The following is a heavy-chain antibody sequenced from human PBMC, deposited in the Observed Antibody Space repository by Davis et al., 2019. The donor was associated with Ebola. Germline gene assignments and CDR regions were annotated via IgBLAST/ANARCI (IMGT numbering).Heavy chain of an antibody. CDR2: ISSSGSTK. D-gene: IGHD6-13*01. CDR1: GFTFSDYY. CDR3: ARETSIEATGTSGF. J-gene: IGHJ4*02. V-gene: IGHV3-11*01. Sequence: PGGSLRLSCAASGFTFSDYYMTWIRQAPGKGLEWVSYISSSGSTKYYADSVKGRFTISRDNAKNTLYLQMNSLRAEDTAVYYCARETSIEATGTSGFWGQGTLVTVSS.